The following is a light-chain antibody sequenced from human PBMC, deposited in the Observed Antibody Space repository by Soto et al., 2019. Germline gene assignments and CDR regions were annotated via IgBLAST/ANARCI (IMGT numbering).Light chain of an antibody. CDR2: AAS. V-gene: IGKV1-39*01. CDR3: QQSYSIPLT. CDR1: QSISRF. Sequence: DIQMTQSPSSLSASVGDRVSITCRASQSISRFLNWYQQQPGKAPKLLIYAASSLQTGVPSRFTGSGSGTDFTLTITSLQTEDFATYYCQQSYSIPLTFGPGARVDIK. J-gene: IGKJ3*01.